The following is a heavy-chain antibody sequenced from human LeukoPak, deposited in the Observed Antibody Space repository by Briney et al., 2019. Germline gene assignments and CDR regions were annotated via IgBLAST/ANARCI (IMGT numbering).Heavy chain of an antibody. V-gene: IGHV1-18*04. CDR2: ISAYNGNT. Sequence: ASVKVSCKASGYTFTGYYMHWVRQAPGQGLEWMGWISAYNGNTNYAQKLQGRVTMTTATSTSTAYMELRSLRSDDTAVYYCARDEGAVAEGLDYWGQGTLVTVSS. D-gene: IGHD6-19*01. CDR3: ARDEGAVAEGLDY. J-gene: IGHJ4*02. CDR1: GYTFTGYY.